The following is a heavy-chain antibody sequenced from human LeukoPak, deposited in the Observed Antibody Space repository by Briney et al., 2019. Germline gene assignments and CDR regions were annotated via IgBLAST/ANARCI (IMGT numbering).Heavy chain of an antibody. CDR1: GYTFTSYD. CDR2: MNPNSGNI. D-gene: IGHD6-19*01. V-gene: IGHV1-8*01. Sequence: ASVKVSCKASGYTFTSYDINWVRQAPGQGLEWMGWMNPNSGNIGYAQKFQGRVTMTRNTSISTAYMELSSLRSEDTAVYYCARVYSSGWYSNLYFDYWGQGTLVTVSS. CDR3: ARVYSSGWYSNLYFDY. J-gene: IGHJ4*02.